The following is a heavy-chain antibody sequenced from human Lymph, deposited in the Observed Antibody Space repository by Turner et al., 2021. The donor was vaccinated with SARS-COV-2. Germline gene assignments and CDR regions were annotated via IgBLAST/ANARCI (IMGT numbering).Heavy chain of an antibody. Sequence: QVQLVQSGAEVKKPGASVKVSCKASGYTFTNYYMHWVRQAPGQGLEWMGLINPSCGGTSYAQKFQGRVTMSRDTSTSTVYMELSSLRSEDTAVYYCARDQSSYYYGSGEDYWGQGTLVTVSS. CDR1: GYTFTNYY. D-gene: IGHD3-10*01. J-gene: IGHJ4*02. CDR3: ARDQSSYYYGSGEDY. CDR2: INPSCGGT. V-gene: IGHV1-46*03.